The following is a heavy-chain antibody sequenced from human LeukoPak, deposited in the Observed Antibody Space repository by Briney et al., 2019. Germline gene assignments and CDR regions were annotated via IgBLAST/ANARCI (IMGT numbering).Heavy chain of an antibody. CDR3: ARGSMIVVVKYFDY. V-gene: IGHV1-2*02. CDR1: GYTFTGYY. CDR2: INPNSGGT. D-gene: IGHD3-22*01. J-gene: IGHJ4*02. Sequence: GASVKVSCKASGYTFTGYYMHWVRQAPGQGLEWMGWINPNSGGTNYAQKFQGRVTMTRDTSMSTAYMELSRLRSDDTAVYYCARGSMIVVVKYFDYWGQGTLVTVSS.